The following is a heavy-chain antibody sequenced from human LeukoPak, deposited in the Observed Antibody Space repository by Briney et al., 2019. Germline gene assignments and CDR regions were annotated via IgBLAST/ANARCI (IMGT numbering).Heavy chain of an antibody. J-gene: IGHJ4*02. CDR3: AKRAGESSGWAHFDY. Sequence: GGSLRLSCEASGFIFTTSSMNWVRQAPGKGLEWVSSITRSSNTYYADSLKGRFTISRDNAKNSLYLQMNNLRAEDTAVYYCAKRAGESSGWAHFDYWGQGTLVTVSS. V-gene: IGHV3-21*06. CDR2: ITRSSNT. D-gene: IGHD6-19*01. CDR1: GFIFTTSS.